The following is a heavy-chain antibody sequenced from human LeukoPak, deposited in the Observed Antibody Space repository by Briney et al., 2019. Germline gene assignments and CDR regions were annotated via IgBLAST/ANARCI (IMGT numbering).Heavy chain of an antibody. Sequence: GGSLRLSCAASGFTFSSYAMSWVRQAQGKGLEWVSAISGSGGSTYYADSVKGRFTISRDNSKNTLYLQMNSLRAEDTAVYYCARPYYDFWSGYYVDGQGFDIWGQGTMVTVSS. CDR1: GFTFSSYA. CDR3: ARPYYDFWSGYYVDGQGFDI. V-gene: IGHV3-23*01. D-gene: IGHD3-3*01. J-gene: IGHJ3*02. CDR2: ISGSGGST.